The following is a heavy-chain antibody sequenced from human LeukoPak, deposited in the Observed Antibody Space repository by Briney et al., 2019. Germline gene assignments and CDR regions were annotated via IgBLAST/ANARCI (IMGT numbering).Heavy chain of an antibody. CDR3: ARRYCSGSSCYLFDY. V-gene: IGHV5-51*01. D-gene: IGHD2-15*01. CDR1: GYSFTNYW. Sequence: GASVKVSCKGSGYSFTNYWIGWVRQMPGKGLEWMGIIHPRDSDTRYSPSFQGQVTISADKSISTAYLQWSSLKASDTAMYYCARRYCSGSSCYLFDYWGQGTLVTVSS. J-gene: IGHJ4*02. CDR2: IHPRDSDT.